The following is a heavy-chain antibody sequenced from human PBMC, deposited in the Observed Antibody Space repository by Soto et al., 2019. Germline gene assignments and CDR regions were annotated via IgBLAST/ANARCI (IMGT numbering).Heavy chain of an antibody. Sequence: QLQLVESGGGVVQPGRSLRLSCAASGFSFSSYGMHWVRRAPGKGLGWVAVIWYDGSNKNYADSVKGRFTISRDNSQNTLYLQMNSLRAEDTAVYYCARDAGTTGTYNWFDPWGQGTLVTVSA. J-gene: IGHJ5*02. D-gene: IGHD1-1*01. CDR3: ARDAGTTGTYNWFDP. V-gene: IGHV3-33*01. CDR2: IWYDGSNK. CDR1: GFSFSSYG.